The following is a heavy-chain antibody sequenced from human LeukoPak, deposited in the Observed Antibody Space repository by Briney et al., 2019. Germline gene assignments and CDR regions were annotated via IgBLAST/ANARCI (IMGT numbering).Heavy chain of an antibody. CDR1: AFSFSNYG. Sequence: GRSLRLSCAASAFSFSNYGMHWVRQAPGKGLEWLAFISYDGSTEYYADPAKGRFTISRDNSQNTLHLQVNSLRAEDTAVYYCAKGRGAAAEFDYWGQGTLVTVSS. D-gene: IGHD6-13*01. V-gene: IGHV3-30*18. J-gene: IGHJ4*02. CDR2: ISYDGSTE. CDR3: AKGRGAAAEFDY.